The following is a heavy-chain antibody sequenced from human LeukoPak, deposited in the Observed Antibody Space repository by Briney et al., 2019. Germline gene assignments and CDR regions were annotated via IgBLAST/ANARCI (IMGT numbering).Heavy chain of an antibody. CDR1: GFTFSSYW. D-gene: IGHD3-10*01. CDR3: AKESRRFGGHYFDY. Sequence: GGSLRLSCAASGFTFSSYWMSWVRQAPGKGLEWVANINQDGGETYYVDSVKGRFTISRDNSKNTLYLQMNSLRAEDTAVYYCAKESRRFGGHYFDYWGQGTLVTVSS. J-gene: IGHJ4*02. CDR2: INQDGGET. V-gene: IGHV3-7*03.